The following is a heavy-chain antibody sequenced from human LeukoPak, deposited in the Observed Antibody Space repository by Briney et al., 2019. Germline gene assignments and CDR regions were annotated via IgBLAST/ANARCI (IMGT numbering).Heavy chain of an antibody. V-gene: IGHV4-39*01. D-gene: IGHD3-16*01. CDR2: IYYSGST. Sequence: SETLSLTCTVSGGSISSSSYYWGWIRQPPGKGLEWIGSIYYSGSTYYNPSLKSRVTISVDTSKNQFSLKLSSVTAADTAVYYCARGGDWFDPWGQGTLVTVSS. J-gene: IGHJ5*02. CDR1: GGSISSSSYY. CDR3: ARGGDWFDP.